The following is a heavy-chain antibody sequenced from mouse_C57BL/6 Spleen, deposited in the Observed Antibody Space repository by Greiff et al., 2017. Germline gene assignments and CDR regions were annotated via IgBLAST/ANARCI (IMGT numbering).Heavy chain of an antibody. Sequence: VQLQQSGPELVKPGASVKISCKASGYAFSSSWMNWVKQRPGKGLEWIGRIYPGDGDTNYNGKFKGKATLTADKSSSTAYMQLSSLTSEDSAVYFCAGETEGFDYWGQGTTLTVSS. CDR1: GYAFSSSW. J-gene: IGHJ2*01. CDR2: IYPGDGDT. V-gene: IGHV1-82*01. CDR3: AGETEGFDY. D-gene: IGHD4-1*01.